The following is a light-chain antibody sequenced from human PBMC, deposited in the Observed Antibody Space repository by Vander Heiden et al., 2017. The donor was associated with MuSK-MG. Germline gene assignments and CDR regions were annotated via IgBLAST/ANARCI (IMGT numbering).Light chain of an antibody. V-gene: IGKV3-11*01. Sequence: EIVLTHSPATLSVSPGERATLSCRPSQTVDTYLAWFQQKPGQAPRLLIYDASTRASGPPARFSGSGSGTDFTLTISSLEPEDFAVFYCQQRDYWPITFGGGTKVE. CDR1: QTVDTY. J-gene: IGKJ4*01. CDR2: DAS. CDR3: QQRDYWPIT.